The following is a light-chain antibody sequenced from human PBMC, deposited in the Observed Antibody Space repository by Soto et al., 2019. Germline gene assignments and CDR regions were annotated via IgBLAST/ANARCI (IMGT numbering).Light chain of an antibody. Sequence: EIVMTQSPATLSVSPGERATLSCRASESVAYKLAWYQQKPGQAPRLLIYDASSRATGISARFSGSGSGTEFTLTISSLQSEDFAVYYCQHYNNWPPGTFGQGNKLEIK. CDR1: ESVAYK. CDR3: QHYNNWPPGT. V-gene: IGKV3-15*01. J-gene: IGKJ2*01. CDR2: DAS.